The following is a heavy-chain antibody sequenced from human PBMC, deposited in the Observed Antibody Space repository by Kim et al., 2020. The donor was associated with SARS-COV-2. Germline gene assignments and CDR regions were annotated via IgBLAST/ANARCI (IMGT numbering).Heavy chain of an antibody. CDR2: TRSKADSYTT. CDR3: ATVLSAYGDYVFVY. CDR1: GFTFSNHY. J-gene: IGHJ4*01. D-gene: IGHD4-17*01. Sequence: GGSLRLSCAASGFTFSNHYMNWVRQAPGKGLEWVGRTRSKADSYTTEYAASVKGRFTISRDDSKNSLHLHMNSLKTEDTAVYYCATVLSAYGDYVFVYWG. V-gene: IGHV3-72*01.